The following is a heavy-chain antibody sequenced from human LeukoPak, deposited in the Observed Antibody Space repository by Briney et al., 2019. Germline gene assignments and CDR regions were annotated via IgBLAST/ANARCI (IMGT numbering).Heavy chain of an antibody. J-gene: IGHJ4*02. CDR2: IYSSGST. D-gene: IGHD6-19*01. V-gene: IGHV4-59*01. Sequence: SETLSLTCTVSGGSISRYHWSWVRQPPGNGLEWIGYIYSSGSTNYNPSLKSRVTISLDTSKNQFSLRLSSVTAADTAMYYCARQDYTTGWYFLDQWGQGTLVTVSS. CDR1: GGSISRYH. CDR3: ARQDYTTGWYFLDQ.